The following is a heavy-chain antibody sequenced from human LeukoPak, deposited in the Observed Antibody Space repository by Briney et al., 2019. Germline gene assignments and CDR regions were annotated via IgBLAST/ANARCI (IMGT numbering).Heavy chain of an antibody. D-gene: IGHD6-19*01. CDR3: ARAGRGSGWYVY. CDR2: INHSGST. CDR1: GGSFSGYY. V-gene: IGHV4-34*01. J-gene: IGHJ4*02. Sequence: SETLSLTCAVYGGSFSGYYWSWIRQPPGKGLEWIGEINHSGSTNYNPSLKSRVTISVDTSKNQFSLKLRSVTAADTAVYYCARAGRGSGWYVYWGQGTLVTVSS.